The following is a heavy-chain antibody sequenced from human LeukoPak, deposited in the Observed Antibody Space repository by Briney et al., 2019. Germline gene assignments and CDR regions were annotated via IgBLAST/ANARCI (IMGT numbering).Heavy chain of an antibody. CDR1: GFSVGSNY. CDR2: IYTGGTT. CDR3: AREGRFQSFHY. V-gene: IGHV3-53*01. Sequence: PGGSLRLSCAASGFSVGSNYMSWVRQAPGKGLEWVSVIYTGGTTHYADSVMGRFTISRDDSHNTVHLHMSGLRAEDTAVYYCAREGRFQSFHYWGQGTLVAVSS. J-gene: IGHJ4*02.